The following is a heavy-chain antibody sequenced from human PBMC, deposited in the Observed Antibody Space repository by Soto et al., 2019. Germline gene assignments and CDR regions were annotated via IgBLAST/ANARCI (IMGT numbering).Heavy chain of an antibody. V-gene: IGHV3-74*01. J-gene: IGHJ4*02. CDR2: INGDGTMP. CDR1: GFSFSSHW. Sequence: EVQLVESGGDLVEPGGSLGLSCAASGFSFSSHWMVWVRQAPGKGLVWVSRINGDGTMPSYADSVKGRFTISRDNAKNTVELQMNSLRVEDTAIYYCARGMAGSGTANDYWGRGILVTVSS. D-gene: IGHD6-19*01. CDR3: ARGMAGSGTANDY.